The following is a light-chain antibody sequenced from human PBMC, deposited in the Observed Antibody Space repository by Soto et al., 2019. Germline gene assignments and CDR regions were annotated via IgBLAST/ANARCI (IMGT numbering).Light chain of an antibody. V-gene: IGLV4-69*01. J-gene: IGLJ2*01. CDR2: LNSDGSH. CDR1: SGHSSYA. Sequence: QLVLTQSPSASASLGASVKLTCTLSSGHSSYAIAWHQQQPEKGPRYLMKLNSDGSHSKGDGIPDRFSGSSSGAERYLTISRLQSDDEADSYCQTWGTGIVVFGGGTKLTVL. CDR3: QTWGTGIVV.